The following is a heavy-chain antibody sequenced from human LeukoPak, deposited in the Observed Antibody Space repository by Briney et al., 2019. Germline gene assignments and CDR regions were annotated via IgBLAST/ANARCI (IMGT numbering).Heavy chain of an antibody. Sequence: GGSLRLSCAASGFTFSSYGMHWVRQAPGKGLEWVAFISYDGSNKYYADSVKGRFTISRDNSMNTLYLQMNSLRDEDTAVYYCAQAWRWLQLNYWGQGTLVTVSS. CDR2: ISYDGSNK. J-gene: IGHJ4*02. D-gene: IGHD5-24*01. CDR3: AQAWRWLQLNY. V-gene: IGHV3-30*18. CDR1: GFTFSSYG.